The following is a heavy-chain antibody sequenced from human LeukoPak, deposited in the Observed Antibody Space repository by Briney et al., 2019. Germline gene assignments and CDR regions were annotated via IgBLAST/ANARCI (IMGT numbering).Heavy chain of an antibody. Sequence: SETLSLTCTVSGGSISSYYWSWIRQPPGKGLEWIGYIYYGGSTNYNPSLKSRVTISVDTSKNQFSLKLSSVTAADTAMYYCVRFSGSYVYYYYMDVWGKGTTVTVSS. CDR1: GGSISSYY. CDR2: IYYGGST. D-gene: IGHD1-26*01. CDR3: VRFSGSYVYYYYMDV. V-gene: IGHV4-59*01. J-gene: IGHJ6*03.